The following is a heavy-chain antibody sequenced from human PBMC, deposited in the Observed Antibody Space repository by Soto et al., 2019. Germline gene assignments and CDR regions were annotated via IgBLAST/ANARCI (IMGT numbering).Heavy chain of an antibody. CDR1: GFTFSNYG. V-gene: IGHV3-30*18. Sequence: PGGSLRLSCAASGFTFSNYGIHWVRQAPGKGLEWVAIISYDGSNEYYADSVRGRFTIPRDNSKNTLYLQMNSLRGEDTAVYYCAKDRSPFPYYYGMDVWGQGTTVTVSS. J-gene: IGHJ6*02. CDR3: AKDRSPFPYYYGMDV. CDR2: ISYDGSNE.